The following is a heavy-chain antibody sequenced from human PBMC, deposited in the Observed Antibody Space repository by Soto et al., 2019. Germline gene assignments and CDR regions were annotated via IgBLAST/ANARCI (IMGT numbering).Heavy chain of an antibody. CDR1: GFTFSSYA. CDR2: ISGSGGST. V-gene: IGHV3-23*01. D-gene: IGHD3-3*01. CDR3: AKDHPLEYNDKRITIFGVVSHYFDY. J-gene: IGHJ4*02. Sequence: GGSLRLSCAASGFTFSSYAMSWVRQAPGKGLEWVSAISGSGGSTYYADSVKGRFTISRDNSKNTLYLQMNSLRAEDTAVYYCAKDHPLEYNDKRITIFGVVSHYFDYWGQGTLVTVSS.